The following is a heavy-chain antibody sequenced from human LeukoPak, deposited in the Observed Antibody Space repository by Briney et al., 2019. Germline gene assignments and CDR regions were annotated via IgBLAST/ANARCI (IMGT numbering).Heavy chain of an antibody. Sequence: ASVKVSCKASGYTFTSYYMHWVRQAPGQGLEWMGIINPSGGSTSYAQKFQGRVTMTRDTSTSTVYMELSSLRSEDTAVYYCAIDSPLLVAAGTPDNWGQGTLVTVSS. D-gene: IGHD5-12*01. CDR1: GYTFTSYY. V-gene: IGHV1-46*01. CDR2: INPSGGST. J-gene: IGHJ4*02. CDR3: AIDSPLLVAAGTPDN.